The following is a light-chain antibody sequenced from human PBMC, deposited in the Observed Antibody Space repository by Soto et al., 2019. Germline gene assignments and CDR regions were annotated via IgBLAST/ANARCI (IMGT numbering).Light chain of an antibody. CDR1: SSNIGSFYD. CDR3: QSYDNSLNHVV. J-gene: IGLJ2*01. Sequence: QSVLTQPPSVSGAPGQRVTIPCTGSSSNIGSFYDVHWYQQLPGTVPKLLIYGDNNRPSGVPDRISGSKSGTAASLAITGLQAEDEAEYYCQSYDNSLNHVVFGGGTKLTVL. CDR2: GDN. V-gene: IGLV1-40*01.